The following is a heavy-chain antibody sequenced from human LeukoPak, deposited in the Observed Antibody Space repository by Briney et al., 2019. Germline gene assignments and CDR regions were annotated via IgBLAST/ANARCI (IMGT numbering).Heavy chain of an antibody. CDR3: ARGFSYRMDV. Sequence: ASVKVSCKASGYTFTNYDINWVRQAPGPGLEWMGWMDPNSGNTGYAQKFQGRVTMTRNTSISTTYMELSGLRSEDTAVYYCARGFSYRMDVWGQGTTVTVSS. CDR2: MDPNSGNT. V-gene: IGHV1-8*01. J-gene: IGHJ6*01. CDR1: GYTFTNYD.